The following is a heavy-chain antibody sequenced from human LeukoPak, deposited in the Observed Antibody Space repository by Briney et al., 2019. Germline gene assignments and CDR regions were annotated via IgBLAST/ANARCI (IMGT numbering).Heavy chain of an antibody. V-gene: IGHV1-2*02. CDR1: GYTFTGYY. CDR3: ARQSSSWRGDWVDP. D-gene: IGHD6-13*01. J-gene: IGHJ5*02. CDR2: INPNSGGT. Sequence: ASVKVSCKASGYTFTGYYIHWVRQAPGQGLEWMGWINPNSGGTNYAQNFQGRVTMTRDTSISTAYMELTRLTSDDAAVYYCARQSSSWRGDWVDPWGQGTLVTVSS.